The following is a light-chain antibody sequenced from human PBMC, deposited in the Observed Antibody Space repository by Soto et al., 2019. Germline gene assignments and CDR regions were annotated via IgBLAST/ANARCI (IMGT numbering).Light chain of an antibody. V-gene: IGKV1-33*01. CDR1: QDIDNN. CDR3: QQYDNLLPIT. J-gene: IGKJ5*01. Sequence: IQLTQSPSSLSASVGDRVTITCQASQDIDNNLNWYQQKPGKAPKLLIYDASSLQTGVPSRFSGSGSATDFTFTISSLQPEDIATYYCQQYDNLLPITFGQGTRLEI. CDR2: DAS.